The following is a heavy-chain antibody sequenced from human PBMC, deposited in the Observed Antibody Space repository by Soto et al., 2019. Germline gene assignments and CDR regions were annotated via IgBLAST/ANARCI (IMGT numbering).Heavy chain of an antibody. J-gene: IGHJ4*02. CDR2: ISYDGSNK. D-gene: IGHD3-22*01. Sequence: PGGSLRLSCAASGFTFSSYGMHWVRQAPGKGLEWVAVISYDGSNKYYADSVKGRFTISRDNSKNTLYQQMNSLRAEDTAVYYCAKDLKGNYYDSSGSHQPVDYWGQGTLVTVSS. V-gene: IGHV3-30*18. CDR1: GFTFSSYG. CDR3: AKDLKGNYYDSSGSHQPVDY.